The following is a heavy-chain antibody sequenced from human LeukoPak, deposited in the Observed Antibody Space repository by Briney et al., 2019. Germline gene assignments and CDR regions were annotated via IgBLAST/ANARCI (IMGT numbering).Heavy chain of an antibody. CDR2: IYASGGT. CDR1: GFDVNDNF. CDR3: VRRHDY. V-gene: IGHV3-53*01. Sequence: GGSLRLSCVASGFDVNDNFMLWIRQAPGQGLEWISIIYASGGTFHSESVKGRFSAFRDTSKNTIFLQMNNLRAADTAMYYCVRRHDYWGQGTLVTVSS. J-gene: IGHJ4*02.